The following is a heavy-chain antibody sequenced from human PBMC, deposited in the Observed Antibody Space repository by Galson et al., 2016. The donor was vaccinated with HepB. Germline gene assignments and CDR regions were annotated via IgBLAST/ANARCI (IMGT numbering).Heavy chain of an antibody. J-gene: IGHJ4*02. V-gene: IGHV5-51*01. Sequence: QSGAEVKKPGESLKISCQGSGYSFAKYWIVWVRQMPGKGLEWMGIIYPGDSDTTYSPSFQGQVTISADKSISTAYLQWRSLKASDTAMYYCARQVGATHDHWGQGTLVTVSS. D-gene: IGHD1-26*01. CDR1: GYSFAKYW. CDR2: IYPGDSDT. CDR3: ARQVGATHDH.